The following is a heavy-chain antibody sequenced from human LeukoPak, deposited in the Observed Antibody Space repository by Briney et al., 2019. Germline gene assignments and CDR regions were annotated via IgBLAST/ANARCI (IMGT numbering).Heavy chain of an antibody. CDR2: IVWNSDSV. D-gene: IGHD1-26*01. Sequence: GGSLRLSCAASGFTFDDYAMHWVRQAPGKGLEWVSSIVWNSDSVGYADSVKGRFTISRDNTKNSLYLQMNSLRAEDTALYYCAKDIRPFQWAPESWGQGTLVTVSS. V-gene: IGHV3-9*01. CDR1: GFTFDDYA. J-gene: IGHJ5*02. CDR3: AKDIRPFQWAPES.